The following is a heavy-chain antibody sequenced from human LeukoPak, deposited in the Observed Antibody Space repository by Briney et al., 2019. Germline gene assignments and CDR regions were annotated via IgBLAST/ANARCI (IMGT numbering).Heavy chain of an antibody. CDR3: AKDRGDLGDIVVVPAGDY. CDR2: IYYSGST. V-gene: IGHV4-39*07. Sequence: SETLSLTCTVSGDSISSSTYYWGWIRQPPGKGLEYIGSIYYSGSTFYNPSLKSRVTISVDTSKNQFSLELTSVTAADTAVYYCAKDRGDLGDIVVVPAGDYWGQGTLVTVSS. J-gene: IGHJ4*02. CDR1: GDSISSSTYY. D-gene: IGHD2-2*01.